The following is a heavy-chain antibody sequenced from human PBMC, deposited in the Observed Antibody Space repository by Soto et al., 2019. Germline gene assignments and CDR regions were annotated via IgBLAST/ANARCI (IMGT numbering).Heavy chain of an antibody. Sequence: QVQLVQSGAEVKKPGSSVKVSCKASGGTFSSHVFNWVRQAPGQGLEWMGGIMPIIGTANYAQKFQGRVTITADESTSTAYMELSSLRSEDTAVYYCARDLEFRDGNISHLDYWGQGTPVTVSS. CDR2: IMPIIGTA. CDR1: GGTFSSHV. V-gene: IGHV1-69*01. J-gene: IGHJ4*02. D-gene: IGHD3-10*01. CDR3: ARDLEFRDGNISHLDY.